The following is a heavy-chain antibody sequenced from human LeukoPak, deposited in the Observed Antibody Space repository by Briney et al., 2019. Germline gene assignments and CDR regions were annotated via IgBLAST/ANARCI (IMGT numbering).Heavy chain of an antibody. V-gene: IGHV1-69*05. CDR2: INPIFHTP. D-gene: IGHD4-11*01. J-gene: IGHJ4*02. CDR3: ARGRTTGEFDY. CDR1: GGTFSSHA. Sequence: SVKASCKASGGTFSSHAISWVRQAPGQGLEWMGVINPIFHTPTYAKKFQGRLTITKDESMSTASMDLSNLISDDTAVYYCARGRTTGEFDYWGQGTLVTLSS.